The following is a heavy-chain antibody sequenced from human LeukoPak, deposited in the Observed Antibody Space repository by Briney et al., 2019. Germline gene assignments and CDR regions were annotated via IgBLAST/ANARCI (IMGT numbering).Heavy chain of an antibody. J-gene: IGHJ6*03. Sequence: SETLSLTCAVYGGSFSGYYWSWIRQSPGKGLEWIGEIDPSGSTKYNPSLNSRVTISLDTSKNQFSLRLSAADAADTAVYYCARTTEGGYIGYFYYYYMDVWGKGTTVTISS. CDR3: ARTTEGGYIGYFYYYYMDV. CDR1: GGSFSGYY. D-gene: IGHD5-18*01. V-gene: IGHV4-34*01. CDR2: IDPSGST.